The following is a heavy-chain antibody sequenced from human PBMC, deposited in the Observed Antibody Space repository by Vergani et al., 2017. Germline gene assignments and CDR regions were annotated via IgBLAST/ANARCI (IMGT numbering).Heavy chain of an antibody. D-gene: IGHD6-19*01. CDR3: ARALPRGGWPYRINWFDP. J-gene: IGHJ5*02. CDR2: ISWNSGSI. Sequence: EVQLVESGGGLVQPGRSLRLSCAASGFTFDDYAMHWVRQAPGKGLEWVSGISWNSGSIGYADSVKGRFTISRDNAKNSLYLQMNSLRAEDTAVYYCARALPRGGWPYRINWFDPWGQGTLVTVSS. CDR1: GFTFDDYA. V-gene: IGHV3-9*01.